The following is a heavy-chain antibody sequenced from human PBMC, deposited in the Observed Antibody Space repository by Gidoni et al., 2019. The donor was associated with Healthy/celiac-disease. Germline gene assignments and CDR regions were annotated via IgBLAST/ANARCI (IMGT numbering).Heavy chain of an antibody. CDR1: GYTFTGYH. Sequence: QVQLVQSGAEVKKPGASVKVSCQASGYTFTGYHMPWGRQAPGQGLEWMGWINPNSGGTNYAQKFQGRVTMTRDTSISTAYMELSRLRSDDTAVYYCARDPFQYQLLMGARGDDAFDIWGQGTMVTVSS. J-gene: IGHJ3*02. D-gene: IGHD2-2*01. CDR2: INPNSGGT. CDR3: ARDPFQYQLLMGARGDDAFDI. V-gene: IGHV1-2*02.